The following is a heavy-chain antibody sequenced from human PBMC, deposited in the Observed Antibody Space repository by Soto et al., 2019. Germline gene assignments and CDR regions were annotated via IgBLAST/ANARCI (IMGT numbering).Heavy chain of an antibody. CDR1: GFTFSSYA. CDR3: AKAAGSSAYVYYDY. D-gene: IGHD3-16*01. CDR2: ISGSGIST. V-gene: IGHV3-23*01. J-gene: IGHJ4*02. Sequence: DVQLLESGGGLVQPGGSLRLSCAASGFTFSSYAMTWVRQAPGKGLEWVSGISGSGISTYYADSVKGRFTISRDNSKNTLYMQMHSLRADDTAVYYCAKAAGSSAYVYYDYWGQGTLVTVSS.